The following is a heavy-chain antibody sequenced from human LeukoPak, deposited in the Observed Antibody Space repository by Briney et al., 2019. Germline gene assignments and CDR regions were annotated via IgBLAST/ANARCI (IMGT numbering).Heavy chain of an antibody. CDR2: IYYSGST. CDR1: GGSISSSSYY. D-gene: IGHD1-7*01. CDR3: ARDNWNYGSSMDV. Sequence: SETLSLTCTVSGGSISSSSYYWGWIRQPPGKGLEWIGYIYYSGSTNYNPSLKSRVTISVDTSKNQFSLKLSSVTAADTAVYYCARDNWNYGSSMDVWGQGTTVTVSS. V-gene: IGHV4-61*01. J-gene: IGHJ6*02.